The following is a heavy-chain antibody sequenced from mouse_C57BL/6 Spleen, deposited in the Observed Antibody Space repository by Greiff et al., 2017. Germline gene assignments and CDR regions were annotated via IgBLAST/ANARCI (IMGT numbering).Heavy chain of an antibody. CDR1: GFTFSDNG. CDR3: ARPGTGYFDY. J-gene: IGHJ2*01. Sequence: EVQLVESGGGLVKPGGSLKLSCAASGFTFSDNGMHWVRQAPEKGLEWVAYISSGSSTIYYADTVKGRFTISRDNAKNTLFLQMTSLRSEDTAMYYCARPGTGYFDYWGQGTTLTVSS. CDR2: ISSGSSTI. V-gene: IGHV5-17*01. D-gene: IGHD4-1*01.